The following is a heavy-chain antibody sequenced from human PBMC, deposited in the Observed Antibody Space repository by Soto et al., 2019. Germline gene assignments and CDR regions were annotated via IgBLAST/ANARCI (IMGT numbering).Heavy chain of an antibody. CDR1: GYTFTSYG. CDR2: ISAYNGNT. D-gene: IGHD3-3*02. J-gene: IGHJ3*02. Sequence: ASVKVSFKASGYTFTSYGISWVRQAPGQGLEWMGWISAYNGNTNYAQKLQGRVTMTTDTSTSTAYMELRSLRSDDTAVYYCARDPSSFLQGAFDIWGQGTMVTVSS. V-gene: IGHV1-18*01. CDR3: ARDPSSFLQGAFDI.